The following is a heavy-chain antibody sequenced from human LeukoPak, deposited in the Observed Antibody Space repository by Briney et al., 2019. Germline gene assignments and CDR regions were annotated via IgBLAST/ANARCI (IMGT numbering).Heavy chain of an antibody. Sequence: GGSLRLSCVASGFTFSTSAMSWVRQAPGKGLEWVSAISGSGGKTYYADSVKGRFTISRDNSQKTLYLYMNSLSADDTAVYYCGKEMTSMVTVEYWGQGTLVTVSS. CDR1: GFTFSTSA. D-gene: IGHD5-18*01. CDR2: ISGSGGKT. V-gene: IGHV3-23*01. CDR3: GKEMTSMVTVEY. J-gene: IGHJ4*02.